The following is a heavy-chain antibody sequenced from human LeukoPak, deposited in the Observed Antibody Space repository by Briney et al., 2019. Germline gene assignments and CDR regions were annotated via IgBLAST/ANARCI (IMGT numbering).Heavy chain of an antibody. D-gene: IGHD5-24*01. CDR3: ARDVGEMATIT. CDR1: GCSISSYY. J-gene: IGHJ4*02. Sequence: SETLSLTCTVSGCSISSYYWSWIRQPPGKGLEWIGYIYYSGSTNYNPSLKSRVTISVDTSKNQFSLKLSSVTAADTAVYYCARDVGEMATITWGQGTLVTVSS. CDR2: IYYSGST. V-gene: IGHV4-59*01.